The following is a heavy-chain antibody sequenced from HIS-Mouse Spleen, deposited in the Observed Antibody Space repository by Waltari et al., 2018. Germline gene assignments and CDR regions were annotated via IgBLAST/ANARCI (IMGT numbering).Heavy chain of an antibody. Sequence: QVQLQQWGAGLLKPSETLSLTCDVYGGSFSGYYWSWIRQPPGKGLEWIGEINHSGSTNYNPSLKSRVTISVDTSKNQFSLKLSSVTAADTAVYYCARVNSSFDYWGQGTLVTVSS. CDR3: ARVNSSFDY. CDR1: GGSFSGYY. V-gene: IGHV4-34*01. J-gene: IGHJ4*02. D-gene: IGHD6-13*01. CDR2: INHSGST.